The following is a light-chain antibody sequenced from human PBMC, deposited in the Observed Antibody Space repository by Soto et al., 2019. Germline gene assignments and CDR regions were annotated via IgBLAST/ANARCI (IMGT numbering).Light chain of an antibody. J-gene: IGKJ1*01. V-gene: IGKV3-15*01. CDR3: QHDNKWPWR. Sequence: DIVLSHPPSTLSPSPHWLLTLSYRASQSISGTLAWYQQKPGQAPRLLIYGASTRATSFPARFSGSGSGTDFTLTISCLQSEDFAVYCCQHDNKWPWRLGEGTKADI. CDR1: QSISGT. CDR2: GAS.